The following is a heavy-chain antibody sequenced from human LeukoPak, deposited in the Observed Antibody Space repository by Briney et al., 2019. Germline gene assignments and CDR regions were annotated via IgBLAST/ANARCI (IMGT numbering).Heavy chain of an antibody. V-gene: IGHV3-30*04. Sequence: TGGSLRLSCAASGFTFSSYAMHWVRQAPGKGLEWVAVISYDGSNKYYADSVKGRFTISRDNSKNTLYLQMNSLRAEDTAVYYCARDIGYYFDYWGQGTLVTVSS. CDR2: ISYDGSNK. J-gene: IGHJ4*02. D-gene: IGHD2-15*01. CDR3: ARDIGYYFDY. CDR1: GFTFSSYA.